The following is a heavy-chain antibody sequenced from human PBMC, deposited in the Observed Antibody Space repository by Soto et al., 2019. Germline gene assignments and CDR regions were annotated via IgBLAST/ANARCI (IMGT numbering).Heavy chain of an antibody. Sequence: GGSLRLSCATSGFTFSNYAMSWARQAPGRGLEWVSGASGSGDNTYYTDSVKGRFTVSRDSSKNTMYLQMNSLRAEDTAIYFCAKEENGYCSGGSCYHYFDYWGQGALVTVSS. CDR2: ASGSGDNT. J-gene: IGHJ4*02. V-gene: IGHV3-23*01. D-gene: IGHD2-15*01. CDR1: GFTFSNYA. CDR3: AKEENGYCSGGSCYHYFDY.